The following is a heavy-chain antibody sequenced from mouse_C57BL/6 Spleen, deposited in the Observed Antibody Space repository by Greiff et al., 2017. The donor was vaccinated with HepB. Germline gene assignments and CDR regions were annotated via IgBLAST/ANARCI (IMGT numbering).Heavy chain of an antibody. CDR1: GYAFTNYL. D-gene: IGHD2-4*01. J-gene: IGHJ3*01. CDR3: ARWKEDYDGEFAAY. V-gene: IGHV1-54*01. CDR2: INPGSGGT. Sequence: QVQLQQSGAELVRPGTSVKVSCKASGYAFTNYLIEWVKQRPGQGLEWIGVINPGSGGTNYNEKFKGKATLTADTSSSTAYMQLISLTSEDSAVYFCARWKEDYDGEFAAYWGQGTLVTVSA.